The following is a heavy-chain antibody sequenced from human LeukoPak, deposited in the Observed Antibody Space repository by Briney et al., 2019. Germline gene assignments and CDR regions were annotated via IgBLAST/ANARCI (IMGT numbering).Heavy chain of an antibody. Sequence: ASVKVSCKASGYTFTSYYMHWVRQAPGQGLEWMGIINPSGGSTSYAQKFQGRVTMTRDTSTSTVYMELSSLRSEDTAVYYRARDPPCSSTSCYKTFDYWGQGTLVTVSS. CDR2: INPSGGST. CDR3: ARDPPCSSTSCYKTFDY. CDR1: GYTFTSYY. J-gene: IGHJ4*02. D-gene: IGHD2-2*02. V-gene: IGHV1-46*01.